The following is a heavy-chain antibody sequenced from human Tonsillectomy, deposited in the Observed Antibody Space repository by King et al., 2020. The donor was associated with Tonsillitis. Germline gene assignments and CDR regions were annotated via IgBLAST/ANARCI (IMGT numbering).Heavy chain of an antibody. CDR3: AKDPVTRTSYYYYGMDV. V-gene: IGHV3-23*04. D-gene: IGHD3-10*01. J-gene: IGHJ6*02. Sequence: VQLVESGGGLVQPGGSLRLSCAASGFTFSSYAMSWVRQAPGKGLEWVSAISGSGGSTYYADSVKGRFTISRDNSKNTLYLQMNSLRAEDTAVYYCAKDPVTRTSYYYYGMDVWGQGTTVTVSS. CDR2: ISGSGGST. CDR1: GFTFSSYA.